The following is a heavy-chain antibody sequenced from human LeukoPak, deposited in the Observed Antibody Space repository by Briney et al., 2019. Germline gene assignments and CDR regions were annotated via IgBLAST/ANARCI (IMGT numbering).Heavy chain of an antibody. CDR3: VTETTVTGWGY. V-gene: IGHV3-48*03. CDR1: GFTFSSYE. D-gene: IGHD4-17*01. J-gene: IGHJ4*02. Sequence: GESLKISCAASGFTFSSYEMNWVRQAPGKGLEWVSYISSSGSTIYYADSVKGRFTISRDNAENSLFLQMNSLRAEDTAMYYCVTETTVTGWGYWGQGTLVTVSS. CDR2: ISSSGSTI.